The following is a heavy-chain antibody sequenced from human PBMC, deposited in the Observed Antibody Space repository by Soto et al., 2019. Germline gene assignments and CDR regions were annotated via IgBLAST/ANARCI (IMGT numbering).Heavy chain of an antibody. CDR1: GFTFSSYA. CDR3: AKGSISPTRFYMDV. J-gene: IGHJ6*03. CDR2: ISGSGGST. V-gene: IGHV3-23*01. Sequence: PGGSLRLSCAASGFTFSSYAMSWVRQAPGKGLEWVSAISGSGGSTYYADSAKGRFTISRDNSKNTLYLQMNSLRAEDTAVYYCAKGSISPTRFYMDVWGKGTTVTVSS. D-gene: IGHD3-3*01.